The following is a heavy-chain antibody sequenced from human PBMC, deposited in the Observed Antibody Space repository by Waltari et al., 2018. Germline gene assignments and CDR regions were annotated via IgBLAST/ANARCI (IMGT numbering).Heavy chain of an antibody. V-gene: IGHV3-74*03. Sequence: EEQLLESGGGLVQPGDSLRLSCAASGFRFSNYWMNWVRQAPGQGLVWVARISNDETTLTYADSVKGRFTISRDNAKNTVYLQMKRLRADDTADYYCARLAPRTYRSPVPGRHYYYGMDVWGQGTTVTVSS. D-gene: IGHD3-10*01. J-gene: IGHJ6*02. CDR3: ARLAPRTYRSPVPGRHYYYGMDV. CDR2: ISNDETTL. CDR1: GFRFSNYW.